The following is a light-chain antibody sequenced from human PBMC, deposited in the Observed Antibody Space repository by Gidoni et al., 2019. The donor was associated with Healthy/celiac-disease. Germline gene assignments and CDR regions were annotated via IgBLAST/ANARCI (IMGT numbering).Light chain of an antibody. V-gene: IGKV3-20*01. J-gene: IGKJ2*01. CDR2: GAS. CDR3: QQYGSSPPDT. CDR1: QSVSSSY. Sequence: EIVLTQSPGNLSLSPGERATLSCRASQSVSSSYLAWYQQKPGQAPRLLVYGASSGSGTDFTLTISRLEPEDFAVYYCQQYGSSPPDTFGQGTKLEIK.